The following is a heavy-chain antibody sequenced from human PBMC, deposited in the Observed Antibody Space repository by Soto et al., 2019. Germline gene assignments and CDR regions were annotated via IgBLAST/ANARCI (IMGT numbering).Heavy chain of an antibody. V-gene: IGHV3-21*01. J-gene: IGHJ4*02. Sequence: EVQVVESGGGLVKPGGSLRLSCVCSGFTFSTYTMNWVRQAPGKGLEWVSSINGRSNYVYYADSVKGRFTISRDNAKNSLYLQMNRLRAEDTAIHYCAREDAVVGSSSAFDHWGLGTLVTVSS. CDR3: AREDAVVGSSSAFDH. CDR2: INGRSNYV. D-gene: IGHD1-26*01. CDR1: GFTFSTYT.